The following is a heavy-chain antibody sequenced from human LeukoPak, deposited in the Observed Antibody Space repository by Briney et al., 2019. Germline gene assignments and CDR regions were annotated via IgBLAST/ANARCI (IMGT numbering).Heavy chain of an antibody. CDR2: INHSGST. CDR3: ARVRRITMVRGAYFDY. Sequence: SETLSLTCAVYGGSFSGYYWSWIPQPPGKGREWIGEINHSGSTNYNPSLKRRVTISVDTSKNHFSLKLSSMTAADTAVYYCARVRRITMVRGAYFDYWGQGTLVTVSS. V-gene: IGHV4-34*01. D-gene: IGHD3-10*01. J-gene: IGHJ4*02. CDR1: GGSFSGYY.